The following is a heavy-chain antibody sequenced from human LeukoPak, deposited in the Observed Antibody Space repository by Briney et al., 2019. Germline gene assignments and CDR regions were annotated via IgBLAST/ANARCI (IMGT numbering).Heavy chain of an antibody. V-gene: IGHV3-23*01. D-gene: IGHD6-19*01. CDR3: AKDPTAVAGYFDY. CDR1: GFTFSTSA. Sequence: GGSLRLSCAASGFTFSTSAMSWVRQAPGKGLEWVSAISGSGGSTYYADSVKGRFTISRDNSKNTLYLQMNSLRAEDTAVYYCAKDPTAVAGYFDYWGQGTLVTVSS. CDR2: ISGSGGST. J-gene: IGHJ4*02.